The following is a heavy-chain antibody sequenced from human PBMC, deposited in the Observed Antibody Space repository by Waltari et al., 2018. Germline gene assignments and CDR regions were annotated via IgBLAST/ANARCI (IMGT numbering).Heavy chain of an antibody. V-gene: IGHV4-59*01. J-gene: IGHJ6*02. D-gene: IGHD2-21*02. CDR2: IYYSGST. Sequence: QVQLQESGPGLVKPSETLSLTCTVSGGSISSYYWSWIRQPPGKGLEWIGYIYYSGSTNYDPCLKSRVTISVDTSKNQFSLKLSSVTAADTAVCYWARATVVTRGYYYYGMDVWGQGTTVTVSS. CDR3: ARATVVTRGYYYYGMDV. CDR1: GGSISSYY.